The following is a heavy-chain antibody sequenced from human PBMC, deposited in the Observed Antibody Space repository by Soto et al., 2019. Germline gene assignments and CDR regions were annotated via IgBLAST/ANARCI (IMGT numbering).Heavy chain of an antibody. Sequence: QVQLQASGPGLVKPSQTLSLTCIVSGGSISNVNDCWSWIRQRPDKGLDWIGHIYSGGSIYNNPSLTSRVTISVDTSKNQFSLQLSSVSAADTAVYYCARGPSGDKVDYWGQGTLVTVSS. CDR2: IYSGGSI. CDR1: GGSISNVNDC. CDR3: ARGPSGDKVDY. D-gene: IGHD7-27*01. V-gene: IGHV4-30-4*01. J-gene: IGHJ4*02.